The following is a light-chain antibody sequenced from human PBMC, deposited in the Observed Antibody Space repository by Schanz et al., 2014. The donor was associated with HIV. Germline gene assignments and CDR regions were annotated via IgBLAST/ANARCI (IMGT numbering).Light chain of an antibody. CDR2: NSY. Sequence: QSVLTQPPSASGTPGQRVTISCSVSSSNIGSNAVNWFQHLPGTAPKLLIYNSYHRPSGVPDRFSGSKSGTSASLAISGLRSDDEAIYYCAAWDDSLSGVLFGGGTKLTVL. CDR1: SSNIGSNA. J-gene: IGLJ2*01. CDR3: AAWDDSLSGVL. V-gene: IGLV1-47*02.